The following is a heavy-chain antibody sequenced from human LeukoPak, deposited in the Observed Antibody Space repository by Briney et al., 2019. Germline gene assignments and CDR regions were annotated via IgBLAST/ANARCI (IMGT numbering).Heavy chain of an antibody. CDR2: IYHGGST. CDR3: ARAPIRATTMVQGWFDP. Sequence: PSETLSLTCTVSGGSISSSNWWSWVRQSPGKGLEWIGKIYHGGSTNYNPSLKSRVTISVDKSKNQFSLKLSSVTAADTAVYYCARAPIRATTMVQGWFDPWGQGTLVTVSS. D-gene: IGHD3-10*01. J-gene: IGHJ5*02. CDR1: GGSISSSNW. V-gene: IGHV4-4*02.